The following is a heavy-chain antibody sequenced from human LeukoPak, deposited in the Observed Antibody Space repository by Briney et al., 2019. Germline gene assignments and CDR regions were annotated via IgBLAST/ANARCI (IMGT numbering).Heavy chain of an antibody. D-gene: IGHD2-2*01. J-gene: IGHJ4*02. CDR1: VFTFDSYA. V-gene: IGHV3-23*01. CDR2: LSASGGST. Sequence: GGSLRLSCAASVFTFDSYAMSGVRQAPAKGLEWVSGLSASGGSTYYADSVKGRFTISRDNFKNTLYLQMNSLRAEATAVYYCARDSKYQLLYYFDYWGQGTLVTVSS. CDR3: ARDSKYQLLYYFDY.